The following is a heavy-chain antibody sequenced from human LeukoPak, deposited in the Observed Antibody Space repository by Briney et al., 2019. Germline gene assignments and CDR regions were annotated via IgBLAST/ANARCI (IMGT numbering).Heavy chain of an antibody. D-gene: IGHD2-21*02. V-gene: IGHV1-46*01. Sequence: ASVKVSCKASGYTFTSYYMHWMRQAPGQGLEWMGIINPSGGSTSYAQKFQGRVTMTRDTSTSTVYMELSSLRSEDTAVYYCARANIGCGGDCYDSNWFVPWGQGTLVTVSS. CDR2: INPSGGST. CDR1: GYTFTSYY. CDR3: ARANIGCGGDCYDSNWFVP. J-gene: IGHJ5*02.